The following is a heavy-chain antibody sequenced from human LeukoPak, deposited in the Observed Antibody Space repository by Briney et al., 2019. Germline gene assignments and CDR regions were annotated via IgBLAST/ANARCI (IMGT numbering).Heavy chain of an antibody. CDR2: ITGSGGST. J-gene: IGHJ4*02. Sequence: PRGSLRLSCAASGFTFSSYAMSWVRQAPGKGLEWVSAITGSGGSTYYADSMKGRFTISRDNSKNTLYLQMNSLRAEDTAVYYCAHSRSRLPGWADYWGQGTLVTVSS. CDR1: GFTFSSYA. V-gene: IGHV3-23*01. CDR3: AHSRSRLPGWADY. D-gene: IGHD2-21*01.